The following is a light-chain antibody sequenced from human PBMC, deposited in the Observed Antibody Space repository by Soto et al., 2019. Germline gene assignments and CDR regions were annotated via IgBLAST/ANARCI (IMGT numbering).Light chain of an antibody. Sequence: QPVLTQSPSASASLGASVKLTCTLSSGHSSYAIAWHQQQPEKGPRYFMKLNSDGSHSKGDGIPDRFSGSSSGAERYLTISSLQSEDEADYYCQTWGTYVVFGGGTKLTVL. V-gene: IGLV4-69*01. CDR1: SGHSSYA. CDR3: QTWGTYVV. CDR2: LNSDGSH. J-gene: IGLJ2*01.